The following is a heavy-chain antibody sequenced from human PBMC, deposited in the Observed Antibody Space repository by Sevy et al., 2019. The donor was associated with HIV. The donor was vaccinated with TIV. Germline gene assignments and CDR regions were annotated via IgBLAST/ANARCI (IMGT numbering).Heavy chain of an antibody. D-gene: IGHD6-13*01. CDR3: TGDGWYSIKWCPLY. Sequence: GGSLRLSCAASGFVFSSHDMHWVRQAPGKGLEWVAVISYGGTGTFYEAFVEGRFTTCGDNSKNLLSLQINSLRPEETAVYYWTGDGWYSIKWCPLYWGHGTLVTVSS. J-gene: IGHJ4*01. CDR1: GFVFSSHD. V-gene: IGHV3-30-3*01. CDR2: ISYGGTGT.